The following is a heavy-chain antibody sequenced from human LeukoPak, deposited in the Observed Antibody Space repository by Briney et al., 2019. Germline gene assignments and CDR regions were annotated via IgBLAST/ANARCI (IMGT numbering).Heavy chain of an antibody. CDR3: ATRGVYYYDSSGYYFFFDY. CDR2: FDPEDGET. Sequence: ASVKVSCKVSGYTLTELSMHWVRQAPGKGLEWMGGFDPEDGETIYAQKFQGRVTMTEDTSTDTAYMELSSLRSEDTAVYYCATRGVYYYDSSGYYFFFDYWGQGTLVTVSS. D-gene: IGHD3-22*01. J-gene: IGHJ4*02. V-gene: IGHV1-24*01. CDR1: GYTLTELS.